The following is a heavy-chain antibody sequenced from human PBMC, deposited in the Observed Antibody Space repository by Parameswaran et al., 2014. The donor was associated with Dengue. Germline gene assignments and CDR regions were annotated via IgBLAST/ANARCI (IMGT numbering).Heavy chain of an antibody. J-gene: IGHJ6*02. CDR2: ISAYNGNT. V-gene: IGHV1-18*01. D-gene: IGHD3-9*01. Sequence: SWVRQAPGQGLEWMGWISAYNGNTNYAQKPQGRVTMTTDTSTSTAYMELRSLRSDDTAVYYCARGSYDILTGYSNRDYYYGMDVWGQGTTVTVSS. CDR3: ARGSYDILTGYSNRDYYYGMDV.